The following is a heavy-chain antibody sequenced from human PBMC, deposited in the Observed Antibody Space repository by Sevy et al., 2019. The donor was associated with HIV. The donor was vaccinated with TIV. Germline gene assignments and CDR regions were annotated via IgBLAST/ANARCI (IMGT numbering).Heavy chain of an antibody. CDR3: ASPPWNSYVSLYYFDS. Sequence: GGSLRLSCVASGFTFNRYSMNWVRQTPGKGLEWISYITNNGDTIYYADSVKGRFTISRDNAKNSLYLQMNSLRVEDTAIYYCASPPWNSYVSLYYFDSWGQRTLVTVSS. D-gene: IGHD3-16*01. V-gene: IGHV3-48*01. CDR2: ITNNGDTI. CDR1: GFTFNRYS. J-gene: IGHJ4*02.